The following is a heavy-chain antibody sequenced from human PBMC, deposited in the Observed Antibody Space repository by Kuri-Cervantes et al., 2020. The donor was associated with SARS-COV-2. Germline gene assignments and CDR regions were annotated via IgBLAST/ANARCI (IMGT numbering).Heavy chain of an antibody. CDR2: IIPIFGTA. Sequence: SVKVSCKASGYTFTSYAMHWVRQAPGQGLEWMGGIIPIFGTANYAQKFQGGVTITADESTSTAYMELSSLRSEDTAVYYCARVGDCSSTSCRYYFDYWGQGTLVTVSS. CDR1: GYTFTSYA. D-gene: IGHD2-2*01. J-gene: IGHJ4*02. CDR3: ARVGDCSSTSCRYYFDY. V-gene: IGHV1-69*13.